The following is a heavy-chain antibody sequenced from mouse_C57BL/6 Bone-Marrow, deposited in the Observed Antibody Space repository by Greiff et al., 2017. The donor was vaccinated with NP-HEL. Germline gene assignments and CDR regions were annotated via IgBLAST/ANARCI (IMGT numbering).Heavy chain of an antibody. V-gene: IGHV14-3*01. CDR1: GFNINNTY. Sequence: VQLQQSVAELVRPGASVKLSCTASGFNINNTYMHWVKQRPEQGLEWIGRIDPANGNTKYAPKFQGKATITADTSSNTAYLQLSSLTSEDTAIYDCVLADYSSSFAYWGQGTLVTVSA. CDR2: IDPANGNT. CDR3: VLADYSSSFAY. J-gene: IGHJ3*01. D-gene: IGHD2-5*01.